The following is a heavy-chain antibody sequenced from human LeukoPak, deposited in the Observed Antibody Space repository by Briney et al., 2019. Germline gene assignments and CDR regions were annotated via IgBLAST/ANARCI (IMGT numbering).Heavy chain of an antibody. J-gene: IGHJ3*01. Sequence: SETLSLTCAVSGGSISSTSYYWAWVRQPPGKGLEWIGTIYYSGSTYHNPSLKSRVTMSVDTSRNQFSLKLSSVDAADTAVYYCAKAGVRYFDSSGLYAFDFWGQGTTVTASS. CDR1: GGSISSTSYY. V-gene: IGHV4-39*01. CDR2: IYYSGST. CDR3: AKAGVRYFDSSGLYAFDF. D-gene: IGHD3-22*01.